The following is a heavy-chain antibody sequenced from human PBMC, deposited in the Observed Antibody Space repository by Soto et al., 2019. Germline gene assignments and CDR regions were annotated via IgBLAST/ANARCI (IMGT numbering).Heavy chain of an antibody. CDR3: ARAMGVVVVVPPSLGGGNGFDP. CDR2: INSGNGNT. J-gene: IGHJ5*02. D-gene: IGHD2-2*01. Sequence: QVQLVPSGAEVKKPGASVTVSCKASGYMFTNYAIHWVRQAPGQSLEWMGWINSGNGNTNYSQEFQGRVTITRDTSANAAYMELSSLGYEDTAIYYCARAMGVVVVVPPSLGGGNGFDPWGQGTLVTVSS. V-gene: IGHV1-3*01. CDR1: GYMFTNYA.